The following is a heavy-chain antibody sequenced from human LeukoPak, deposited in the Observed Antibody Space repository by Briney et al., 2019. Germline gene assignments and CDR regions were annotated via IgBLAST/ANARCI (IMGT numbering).Heavy chain of an antibody. J-gene: IGHJ4*02. D-gene: IGHD1-26*01. CDR3: AREGRIMGVTIDD. CDR2: VNTGGRRT. V-gene: IGHV3-74*01. CDR1: GFTFSSYW. Sequence: GGSLRLSCAASGFTFSSYWMHWVRQAPGKGLVGVSRVNTGGRRTSYADSVKGRFTTSRDNAKNPLYLKMDSLRAKDTAVYYCAREGRIMGVTIDDSGQPALVTVS.